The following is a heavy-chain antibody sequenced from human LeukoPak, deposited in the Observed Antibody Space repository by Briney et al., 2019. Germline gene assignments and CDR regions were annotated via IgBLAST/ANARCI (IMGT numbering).Heavy chain of an antibody. V-gene: IGHV4-34*01. D-gene: IGHD2-21*01. CDR3: ARIAPAFDI. J-gene: IGHJ3*02. Sequence: SETLSLTCAVYGGSFSGYYWSWIRQPPGKGLEWIGEINHSGSTNYNPSLKSRVTISVDTSKTQFSLRLSSVTAADTAVYYCARIAPAFDIWGQGTMVTVSS. CDR1: GGSFSGYY. CDR2: INHSGST.